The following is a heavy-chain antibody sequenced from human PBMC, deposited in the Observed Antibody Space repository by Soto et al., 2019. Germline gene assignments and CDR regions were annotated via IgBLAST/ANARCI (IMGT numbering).Heavy chain of an antibody. D-gene: IGHD2-8*02. CDR1: GYTFTSYA. CDR3: ARVVYYYDCMDF. V-gene: IGHV1-3*01. CDR2: INAGNGNT. J-gene: IGHJ6*02. Sequence: ASVKVSCKASGYTFTSYAMHWVRQAPGQRLEWMGWINAGNGNTKYSQKFQGRVTITRDTSASTAYMELSSLRSEDTAVYYCARVVYYYDCMDFWGQGTTVTVSS.